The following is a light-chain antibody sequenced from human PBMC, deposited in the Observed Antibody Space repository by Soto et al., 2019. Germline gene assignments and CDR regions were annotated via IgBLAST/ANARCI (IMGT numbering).Light chain of an antibody. CDR3: HQYNSWPRGT. J-gene: IGKJ3*01. CDR2: VAP. V-gene: IGKV3-15*01. Sequence: EIIITQSPGTLSVSPGEGATLSCTASQSVNLNLAWYQQKPGQPPRLLLYVAPTRATGIPVRFRGSGSGTEFTLTIRSLQSEDSAVYYCHQYNSWPRGTFGPGTTVEIK. CDR1: QSVNLN.